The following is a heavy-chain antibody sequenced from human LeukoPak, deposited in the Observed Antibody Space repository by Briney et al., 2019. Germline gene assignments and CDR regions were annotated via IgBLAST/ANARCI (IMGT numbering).Heavy chain of an antibody. J-gene: IGHJ4*02. CDR3: ARDPASSGWYGFDY. D-gene: IGHD6-19*01. CDR2: ISSGGRYV. Sequence: GGSLRLSCAASRFSFSTYSMNWVRQAPGKGLEWVSSISSGGRYVYYADSVKGRFTISRDNAENSLYLQMNSLRAEDTAVYYCARDPASSGWYGFDYWGQGTLVTVSS. CDR1: RFSFSTYS. V-gene: IGHV3-21*01.